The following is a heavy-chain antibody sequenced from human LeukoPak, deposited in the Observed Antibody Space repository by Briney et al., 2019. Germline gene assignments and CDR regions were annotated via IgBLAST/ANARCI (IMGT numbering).Heavy chain of an antibody. V-gene: IGHV4-59*12. CDR3: AREFSGLPYYFDY. Sequence: PSETLSLTCTGSGGSIRSSYWNWIRQSPGKGLQWIGSIHHSGSRSLNPSLESRVTVSVDTSRNQFSLKLSSVTAADTAVYYCAREFSGLPYYFDYWGQGTLVTVSS. J-gene: IGHJ4*02. CDR2: IHHSGSR. CDR1: GGSIRSSY.